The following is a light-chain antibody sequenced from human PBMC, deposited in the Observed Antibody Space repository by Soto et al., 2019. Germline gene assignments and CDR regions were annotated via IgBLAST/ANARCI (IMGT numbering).Light chain of an antibody. V-gene: IGLV7-43*01. CDR3: LLYHGAAQV. Sequence: QTVVTQEPSLTVSPGGTVTLTCASSTGAVTSDYYPNWLQQKPGQAPRSLIHSTYTRHFWTPARFSGSLLGGNAALTVSDVQPEDEADYYCLLYHGAAQVFGGGTQLTVL. CDR1: TGAVTSDYY. J-gene: IGLJ3*02. CDR2: STY.